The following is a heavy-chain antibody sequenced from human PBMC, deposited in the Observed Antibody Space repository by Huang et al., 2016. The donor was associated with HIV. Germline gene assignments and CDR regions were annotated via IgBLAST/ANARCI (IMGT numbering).Heavy chain of an antibody. V-gene: IGHV3-30*02. CDR2: IRFDGTNK. D-gene: IGHD3-3*01. Sequence: WVAFIRFDGTNKYYRDSVKGRFTISRDNSKNTLYLHINNLKTEDAALYYCAKPFYNYFWGFASSLWGRGTLVTVSS. CDR3: AKPFYNYFWGFASSL. J-gene: IGHJ4*02.